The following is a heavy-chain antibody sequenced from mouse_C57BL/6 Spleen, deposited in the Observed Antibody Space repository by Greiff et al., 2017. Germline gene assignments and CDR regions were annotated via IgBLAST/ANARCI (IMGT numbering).Heavy chain of an antibody. Sequence: EVMLVESGGGLVQPGGSMKLSCVASGFTFSNYWMNWVRQSPEKGLEWVAQIRLKSDNYATHYAESVKGRFTISRDDSKSSVYLQMNNLRAEDTGIYYCTGENNWAFAYWGQETLVTVSA. CDR2: IRLKSDNYAT. CDR3: TGENNWAFAY. J-gene: IGHJ3*01. D-gene: IGHD4-1*01. CDR1: GFTFSNYW. V-gene: IGHV6-3*01.